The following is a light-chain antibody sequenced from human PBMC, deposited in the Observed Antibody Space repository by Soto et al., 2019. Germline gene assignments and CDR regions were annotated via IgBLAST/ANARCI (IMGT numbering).Light chain of an antibody. CDR2: EVS. J-gene: IGLJ2*01. Sequence: QSVLTQPPSVSGSPGQSVTISCTGTSSDVGTYNRVSWYQQPPGTAPKLIIYEVSNRPSGVPDRFSGSKSANTASLTISGLQAEDEAAYYCSSYRGGGIVVFGGGTKLTVL. CDR3: SSYRGGGIVV. V-gene: IGLV2-18*02. CDR1: SSDVGTYNR.